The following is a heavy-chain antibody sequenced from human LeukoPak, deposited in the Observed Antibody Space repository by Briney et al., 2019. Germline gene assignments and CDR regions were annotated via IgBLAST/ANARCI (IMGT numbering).Heavy chain of an antibody. CDR1: GFSLSTSGMC. CDR3: ARMRRYYDSSGYPDY. CDR2: IDWDDDK. Sequence: SGPALVKPTQTLTLTCTFSGFSLSTSGMCVSWIRQPPGKALEWLARIDWDDDKYYSTSLKTRLTISWDTSKNQVVLTMTNMDPVDTATYYCARMRRYYDSSGYPDYWGQGTLVTVSS. J-gene: IGHJ4*02. V-gene: IGHV2-70*11. D-gene: IGHD3-22*01.